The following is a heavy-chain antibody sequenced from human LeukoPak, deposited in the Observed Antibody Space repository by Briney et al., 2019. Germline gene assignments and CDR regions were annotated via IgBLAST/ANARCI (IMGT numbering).Heavy chain of an antibody. CDR1: GFTFSSYA. CDR3: AKDLGRPPYYYDSNGYYFWPFDY. V-gene: IGHV3-23*01. Sequence: GGSLRLSCAASGFTFSSYAMSWVRQAPGKGLEWVSAISGSGGSSYYADSVKGRFTISRDNSKNTLYLQMNSLRAEDTAVYYCAKDLGRPPYYYDSNGYYFWPFDYWGQGTLVTVSS. J-gene: IGHJ4*02. D-gene: IGHD3-22*01. CDR2: ISGSGGSS.